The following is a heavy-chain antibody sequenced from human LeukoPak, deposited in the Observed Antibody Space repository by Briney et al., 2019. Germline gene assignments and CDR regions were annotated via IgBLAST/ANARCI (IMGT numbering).Heavy chain of an antibody. CDR2: IYHSGST. J-gene: IGHJ4*02. V-gene: IGHV4-30-2*01. Sequence: SQTASLTCTVSGGSISSGGYYWSWIRQPPRKGLEWIGYIYHSGSTYYNPSLRSRLTISVDRSKNQFSLKLSSVAAADTAVYYCARDRGAAARFHDWGQGTLVTVSS. CDR3: ARDRGAAARFHD. D-gene: IGHD6-13*01. CDR1: GGSISSGGYY.